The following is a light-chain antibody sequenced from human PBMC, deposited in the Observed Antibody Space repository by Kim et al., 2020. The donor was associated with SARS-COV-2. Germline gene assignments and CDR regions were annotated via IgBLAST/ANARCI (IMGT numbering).Light chain of an antibody. Sequence: SYELTQPPSVSVSPGQTASITCSGHNLANKYACWFQQKPGQSPLLVIYQDTKRPSGIPERFSGSNSGNTATLTISGTQAMDEADYYCQTWDTTTAVFGGGTQLTVL. V-gene: IGLV3-1*01. CDR1: NLANKY. J-gene: IGLJ2*01. CDR3: QTWDTTTAV. CDR2: QDT.